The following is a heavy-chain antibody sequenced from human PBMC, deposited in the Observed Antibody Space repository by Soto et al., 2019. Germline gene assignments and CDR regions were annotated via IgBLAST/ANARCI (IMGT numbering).Heavy chain of an antibody. D-gene: IGHD3-10*01. J-gene: IGHJ5*02. V-gene: IGHV3-7*01. CDR3: ARDLELLWFGESKNNWFDP. CDR1: GFTFSSYW. Sequence: GGSLRLSCAASGFTFSSYWMSWVRQAPGKGLEWVANIKQDGSEKYYVDSVKGRFTISRDNAKNSLYLQMNSLRAEDTAVYYCARDLELLWFGESKNNWFDPWGQGTLVTVSS. CDR2: IKQDGSEK.